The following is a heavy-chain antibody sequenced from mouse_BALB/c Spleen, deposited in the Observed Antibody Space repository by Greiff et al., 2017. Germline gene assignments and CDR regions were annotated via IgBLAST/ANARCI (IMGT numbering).Heavy chain of an antibody. V-gene: IGHV5-6-3*01. Sequence: EVKLQESGGGLVQPGGSLKLSCAASGFTFSSYGMSWVRQTPDKRLELVATINSNGGSTYYPDSVKGRFTISRDNAKNTLYLQMSSLKSEDTAMYYCARDGNGYPFAYWGQGTLVTVSA. CDR3: ARDGNGYPFAY. J-gene: IGHJ3*01. CDR1: GFTFSSYG. CDR2: INSNGGST. D-gene: IGHD2-2*01.